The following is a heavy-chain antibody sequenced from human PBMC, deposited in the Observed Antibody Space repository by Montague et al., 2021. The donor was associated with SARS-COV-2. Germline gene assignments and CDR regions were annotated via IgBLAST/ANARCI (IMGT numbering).Heavy chain of an antibody. CDR1: GGSISPYY. CDR2: INHSGST. CDR3: ARVRAVPAAMRIFSLGRSYYGMDV. D-gene: IGHD2-2*01. V-gene: IGHV4-34*01. J-gene: IGHJ6*02. Sequence: SETLSLTCTVSGGSISPYYWSWIRQPPGKGLEWIGEINHSGSTNYNPSLKSRVTISVDTSKNQFSLKLSSVTAADTAVYYCARVRAVPAAMRIFSLGRSYYGMDVWGQGTAVTVSS.